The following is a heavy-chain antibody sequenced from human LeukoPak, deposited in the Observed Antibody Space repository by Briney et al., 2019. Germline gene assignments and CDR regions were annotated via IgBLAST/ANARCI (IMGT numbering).Heavy chain of an antibody. V-gene: IGHV3-30*18. J-gene: IGHJ4*02. Sequence: GGSLRLSCAASGFTFSSYGIQWVRQAPGKGLEWVAVISYDGSKKYYVDSVKGRFTISRDNSKNTVYLQMNSLRPEDTAVYYCAKEVSRISFFDYWGQGTLITVSS. D-gene: IGHD2-15*01. CDR2: ISYDGSKK. CDR3: AKEVSRISFFDY. CDR1: GFTFSSYG.